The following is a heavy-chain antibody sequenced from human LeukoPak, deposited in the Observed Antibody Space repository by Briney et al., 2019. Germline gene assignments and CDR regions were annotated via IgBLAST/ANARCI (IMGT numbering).Heavy chain of an antibody. CDR3: ARDSVTMVRGVNYYYMDV. CDR2: INQDGTEK. D-gene: IGHD3-10*01. CDR1: GFTFTTYW. J-gene: IGHJ6*03. V-gene: IGHV3-7*01. Sequence: GGSLRLSCAASGFTFTTYWMTWVRQAPGKGLEWVANINQDGTEKYYVDSVKGRFTISRDNAKNTLYLQMNSLRAEDTAVYYCARDSVTMVRGVNYYYMDVWGKGTTVTISS.